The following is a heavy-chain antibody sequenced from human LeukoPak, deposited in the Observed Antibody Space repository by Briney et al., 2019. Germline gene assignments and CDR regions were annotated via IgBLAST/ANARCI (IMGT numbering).Heavy chain of an antibody. D-gene: IGHD6-19*01. Sequence: PSETLSLTCTVSGGSISSYHWDWIRQAPGKGLEWIGYIYYSGSTNYNPSLKSQVTISVDTSKNQFSLKLSSVTAADTAVYYCARGGYGGGWSSLNFDYWGQGTLVTVSS. CDR3: ARGGYGGGWSSLNFDY. CDR1: GGSISSYH. V-gene: IGHV4-59*01. CDR2: IYYSGST. J-gene: IGHJ4*02.